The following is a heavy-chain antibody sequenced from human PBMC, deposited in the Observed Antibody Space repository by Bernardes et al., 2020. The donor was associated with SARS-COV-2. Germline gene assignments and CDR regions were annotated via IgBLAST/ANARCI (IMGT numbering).Heavy chain of an antibody. CDR3: AKLVGQWLVSSHLPFDY. CDR1: GITFSNYA. J-gene: IGHJ4*02. Sequence: GGSLRLSCAASGITFSNYAMSWVRQAPGRGLEWVSAISGSGGSTNYADSVKGRFTISRDNSKNTLYLQMNSLRAEDTAVYYCAKLVGQWLVSSHLPFDYWGQGTLVTVSS. CDR2: ISGSGGST. D-gene: IGHD6-19*01. V-gene: IGHV3-23*01.